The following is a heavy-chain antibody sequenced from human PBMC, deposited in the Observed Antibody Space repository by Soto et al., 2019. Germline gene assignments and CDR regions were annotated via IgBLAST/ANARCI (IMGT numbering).Heavy chain of an antibody. J-gene: IGHJ6*02. D-gene: IGHD6-6*01. Sequence: PSGTLSLTCSVSSGSMNSGGYYWSWIRQHPGKGLEWIGYIYSNGDTYYNPSLKSRVTISVDTSKDQFSLNLTSVTAADTAVYYCARRGGSSSGYYYYAMDVWGQGTTVTLSS. CDR3: ARRGGSSSGYYYYAMDV. CDR2: IYSNGDT. V-gene: IGHV4-31*03. CDR1: SGSMNSGGYY.